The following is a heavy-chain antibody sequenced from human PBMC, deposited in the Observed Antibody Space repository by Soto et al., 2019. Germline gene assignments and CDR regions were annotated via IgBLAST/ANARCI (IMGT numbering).Heavy chain of an antibody. CDR1: GYSFTSYW. D-gene: IGHD3-16*01. CDR3: ARFISFHPEYYYYYRMDV. Sequence: GESLKISFKGSGYSFTSYWIGWVRQMPGKGLEWMGIIYPGDSDTRYSPSFQGQVTISADKSISTAYLQWSSLKASDTAMYYCARFISFHPEYYYYYRMDVGGQGTTVTVSS. CDR2: IYPGDSDT. J-gene: IGHJ6*02. V-gene: IGHV5-51*01.